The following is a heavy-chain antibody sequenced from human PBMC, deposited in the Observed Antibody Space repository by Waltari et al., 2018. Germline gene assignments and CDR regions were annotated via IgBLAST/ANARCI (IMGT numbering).Heavy chain of an antibody. Sequence: QVQLQESGPGLVKPLETLSLTCAVSGYSISSGYYWGWIRQPPGKGLEWIGSIYHSGSTYYNPSLKSRVTISVDTSKNQFSLKLSSVTAADTAVYYCARTYGGNSAGPFDYWGQGTLVTVSS. V-gene: IGHV4-38-2*01. J-gene: IGHJ4*02. CDR3: ARTYGGNSAGPFDY. CDR1: GYSISSGYY. D-gene: IGHD2-21*02. CDR2: IYHSGST.